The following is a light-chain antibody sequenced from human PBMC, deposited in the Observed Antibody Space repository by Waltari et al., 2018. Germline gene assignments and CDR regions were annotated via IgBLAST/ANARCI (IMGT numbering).Light chain of an antibody. Sequence: QSALTQPASVSGSPGQSITISCSGTDSDVGAYDFVSWYQQHPGKAPHLIIYEVSNRPAGISNRCAASKSGNTASLTISGLQAEDEADYYRSSYTTSSAPGVFGTGTRVTVL. J-gene: IGLJ1*01. CDR3: SSYTTSSAPGV. CDR1: DSDVGAYDF. CDR2: EVS. V-gene: IGLV2-14*01.